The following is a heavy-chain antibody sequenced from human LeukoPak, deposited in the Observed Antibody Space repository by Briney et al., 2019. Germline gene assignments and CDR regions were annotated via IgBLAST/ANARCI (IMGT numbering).Heavy chain of an antibody. D-gene: IGHD3-22*01. CDR2: ICSSGRTI. CDR3: AIHPNGGYYARSRGIWFDP. J-gene: IGHJ5*02. CDR1: GFTFSDYY. Sequence: PGGSLRLSCAASGFTFSDYYMSWIRQAPGKGREWVSYICSSGRTISYADPVKGRFTIPRDNAKSSLYLQMISLRAEDTAGYYCAIHPNGGYYARSRGIWFDPWGQGTLVTVSS. V-gene: IGHV3-11*01.